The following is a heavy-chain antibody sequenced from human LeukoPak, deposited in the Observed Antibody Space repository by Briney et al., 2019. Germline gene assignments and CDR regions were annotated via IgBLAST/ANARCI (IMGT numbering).Heavy chain of an antibody. Sequence: SETLSLTCAVYGGSFSGYYWSWIRQPPGKGLEWIGEINHSGSTNYNPSLKSRVTISVDKSKNQFSLKLSSVTAADTAVYYCARRPYGDYGAIAYWGQGTLVTVSS. CDR2: INHSGST. V-gene: IGHV4-34*01. J-gene: IGHJ4*02. D-gene: IGHD4-17*01. CDR3: ARRPYGDYGAIAY. CDR1: GGSFSGYY.